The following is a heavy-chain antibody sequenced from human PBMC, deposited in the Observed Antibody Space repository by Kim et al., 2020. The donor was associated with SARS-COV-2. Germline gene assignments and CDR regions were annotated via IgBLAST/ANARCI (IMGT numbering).Heavy chain of an antibody. CDR3: ASVATVTVYYYYYYGMDV. V-gene: IGHV3-21*01. CDR2: ISSSSSYI. CDR1: GFTFSSYS. J-gene: IGHJ6*02. D-gene: IGHD4-17*01. Sequence: GGSLRLSCAASGFTFSSYSMNWVRQAPGKGLEWVSSISSSSSYIYYADSVKGRFTISRDNAKNSLYLQMNSLRAEDTAVYYCASVATVTVYYYYYYGMDVWGQGTTVTVSS.